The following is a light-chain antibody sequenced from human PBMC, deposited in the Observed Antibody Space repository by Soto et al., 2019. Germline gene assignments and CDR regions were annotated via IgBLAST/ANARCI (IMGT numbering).Light chain of an antibody. CDR3: QQYENLPT. Sequence: DIQMTQSPSSLSASVGGRVTITCQASQNINNYLNWYQQKPGRAPKILIYDASNLEAGVPSRFRGSGSGTDFTFTISRLQPEDIATYYCQQYENLPTFGQGTRLEI. J-gene: IGKJ5*01. CDR2: DAS. CDR1: QNINNY. V-gene: IGKV1-33*01.